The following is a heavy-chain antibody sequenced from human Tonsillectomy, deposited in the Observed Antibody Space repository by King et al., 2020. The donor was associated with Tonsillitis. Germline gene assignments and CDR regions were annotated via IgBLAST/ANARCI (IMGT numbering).Heavy chain of an antibody. Sequence: VQLQQWGAGLLKPSETLSLTCAVYGGSFSGYYWSWIRQPPGKGLEWIGEINHSGSTNYNPSLKSRVTISVDTSQNQFSLKPGSVTAADTAVYDCARGIRIRNYPTGDYYYGMDVWGQGTTVTVSS. CDR1: GGSFSGYY. D-gene: IGHD1-7*01. V-gene: IGHV4-34*01. CDR2: INHSGST. J-gene: IGHJ6*02. CDR3: ARGIRIRNYPTGDYYYGMDV.